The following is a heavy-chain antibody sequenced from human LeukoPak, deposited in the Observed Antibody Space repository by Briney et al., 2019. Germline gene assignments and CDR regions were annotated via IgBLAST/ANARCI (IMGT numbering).Heavy chain of an antibody. V-gene: IGHV1-69*13. CDR3: ARTQYSSGWYYDYDY. J-gene: IGHJ4*02. CDR1: GGAFSSYA. CDR2: IIPIFGTA. Sequence: SVKVSCKASGGAFSSYAISWVRQAPGQGLEWMGGIIPIFGTANYAQKFQGRVTITADESTSTAYMELSSLRSEDTAVYYCARTQYSSGWYYDYDYWGQGTLVTVSS. D-gene: IGHD6-19*01.